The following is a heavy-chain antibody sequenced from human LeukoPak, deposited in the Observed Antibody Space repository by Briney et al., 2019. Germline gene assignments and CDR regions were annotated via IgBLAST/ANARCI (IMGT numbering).Heavy chain of an antibody. CDR3: ARARPDGASYFDY. CDR1: GFTVSSNY. J-gene: IGHJ4*02. CDR2: IYSGGST. Sequence: PGGSLRLSCAASGFTVSSNYMSWVRQAPGKGLEWVSVIYSGGSTYYADSVKGRFTISRDNSKNTLYLQVNSLRAEDTAIYYCARARPDGASYFDYWGQGILVTVSS. V-gene: IGHV3-53*01. D-gene: IGHD3-10*01.